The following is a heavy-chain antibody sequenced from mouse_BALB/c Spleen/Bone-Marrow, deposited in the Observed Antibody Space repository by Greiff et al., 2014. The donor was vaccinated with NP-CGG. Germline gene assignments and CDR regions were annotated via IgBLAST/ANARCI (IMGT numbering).Heavy chain of an antibody. CDR1: GYTFTSYV. CDR2: INPFNGGA. J-gene: IGHJ3*01. CDR3: AGPAWFAY. V-gene: IGHV1-14*01. Sequence: EVNLVESGPELVKPGASVKMSCKASGYTFTSYVMHWVKQKPGQGLEWIGFINPFNGGAKYNEKFRGKATLTSDKSSSTAYMELSSLTSEDSAVYYCAGPAWFAYWGRGTLVTVSA.